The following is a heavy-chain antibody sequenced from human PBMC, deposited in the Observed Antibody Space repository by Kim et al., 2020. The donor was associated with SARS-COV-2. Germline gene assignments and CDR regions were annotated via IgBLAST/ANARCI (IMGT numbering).Heavy chain of an antibody. V-gene: IGHV3-15*01. Sequence: GGSLRLSCAASGFTFSNAWMSWVRQAPGKGLEWVGRIKSKTDGGTTDYAAPVKGRFTISRDDSKNTLYLQMNSLKTEDTAVYYCTTASEYQLLWGHAFDIWGQGTMVTVSS. CDR2: IKSKTDGGTT. CDR1: GFTFSNAW. D-gene: IGHD2-2*01. J-gene: IGHJ3*02. CDR3: TTASEYQLLWGHAFDI.